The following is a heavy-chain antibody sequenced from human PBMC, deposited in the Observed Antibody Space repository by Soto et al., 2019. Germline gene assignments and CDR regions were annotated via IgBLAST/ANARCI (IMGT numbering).Heavy chain of an antibody. Sequence: QVQLVQSGAEVKKPGSSVKVSCKASGGTFSNYTISWVRQAPGQGLEWMGRIIPILNIANYAQKFQGRVTITADKSTTTAYMELSGLRSEDTAVYYCARVSEMGTVTEGFYYYMDVWGKGTTVTVSS. CDR2: IIPILNIA. CDR1: GGTFSNYT. CDR3: ARVSEMGTVTEGFYYYMDV. V-gene: IGHV1-69*02. J-gene: IGHJ6*03. D-gene: IGHD4-17*01.